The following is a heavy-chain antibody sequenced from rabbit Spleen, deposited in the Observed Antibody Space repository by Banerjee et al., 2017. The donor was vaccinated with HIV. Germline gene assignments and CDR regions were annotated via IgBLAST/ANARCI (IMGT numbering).Heavy chain of an antibody. J-gene: IGHJ6*01. CDR2: TDTGSSGFT. D-gene: IGHD1-1*01. CDR3: ARDTATSFSSYGMDL. V-gene: IGHV1S40*01. Sequence: QSLEESGGDLVKPGASLTLTCIASGVSFSGDSYMCWVRQAPGKGLEWIACTDTGSSGFTYFASWAKGRFTISKTSSTTVTLQMTSLTAADTATYFCARDTATSFSSYGMDLWGQGTLVTVS. CDR1: GVSFSGDSY.